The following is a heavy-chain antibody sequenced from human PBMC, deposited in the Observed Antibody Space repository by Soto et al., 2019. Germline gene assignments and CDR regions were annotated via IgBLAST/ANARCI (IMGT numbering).Heavy chain of an antibody. CDR2: ITTTSSTM. CDR3: ARDSSGRQYYGMDV. V-gene: IGHV3-48*02. D-gene: IGHD3-22*01. Sequence: LRLSCTPSGFIFSDYSMNWVRQAPGKGLEWISYITTTSSTMYYADSVKGRFTISRDNAKNSLYLQMNSLRDEDTAVYYCARDSSGRQYYGMDVWGQGTTVTVSS. J-gene: IGHJ6*02. CDR1: GFIFSDYS.